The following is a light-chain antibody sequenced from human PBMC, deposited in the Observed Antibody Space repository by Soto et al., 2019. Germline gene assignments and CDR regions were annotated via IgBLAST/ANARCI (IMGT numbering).Light chain of an antibody. J-gene: IGLJ2*01. CDR3: SSYAGSNNLVV. Sequence: QLVLTQPPSASGSPGQSVTISCTGTSSDVGGYNYVSWYQQHPGKAPKLMIYEVSKRHSGVPDRFSGSKSGNTASLTVSGLQAEDEADYYCSSYAGSNNLVVFGGGTKLTVL. CDR1: SSDVGGYNY. V-gene: IGLV2-8*01. CDR2: EVS.